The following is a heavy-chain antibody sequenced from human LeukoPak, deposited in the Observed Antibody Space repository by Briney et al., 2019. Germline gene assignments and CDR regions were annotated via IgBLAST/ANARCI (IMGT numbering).Heavy chain of an antibody. J-gene: IGHJ4*02. Sequence: SETLSLTCAVSGGSISSGGYSWSWIRQHPGKGLEWIGYIYYSGSTYYNPSLKSRVTISVDTSKNQFSLKLSSVTAADTAVYYCARVGYYDSSGYYTKYYFDYWGQGTLVTVSS. CDR2: IYYSGST. V-gene: IGHV4-31*11. CDR3: ARVGYYDSSGYYTKYYFDY. D-gene: IGHD3-22*01. CDR1: GGSISSGGYS.